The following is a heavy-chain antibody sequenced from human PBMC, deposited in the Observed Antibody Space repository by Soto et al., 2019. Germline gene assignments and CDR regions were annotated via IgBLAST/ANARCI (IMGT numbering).Heavy chain of an antibody. CDR2: TIPVFNTA. J-gene: IGHJ3*02. D-gene: IGHD3-10*01. CDR1: GGTLSDHG. CDR3: ARGVYGSGNYYTGPSAFDI. V-gene: IGHV1-69*06. Sequence: QVQLEQSGAEVKKPGSSVKVSCKASGGTLSDHGVAWLRQAPGQGLEWMGGTIPVFNTAKYAQKFQGRVTVTADKFTNIAYMELSSLISDDTAFYFCARGVYGSGNYYTGPSAFDIWGQGTMVIVSS.